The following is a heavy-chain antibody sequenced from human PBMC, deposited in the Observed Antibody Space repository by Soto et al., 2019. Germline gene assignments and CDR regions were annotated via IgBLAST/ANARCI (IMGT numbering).Heavy chain of an antibody. J-gene: IGHJ6*02. CDR1: EYSCTNYW. Sequence: SKQDSCRGSEYSCTNYWVRRVSKIHGKGLDRMGIIYPGDSDTRYSPSFQGQVTISADKSISTAYLQWSSLKASDTAMYYCARIGDYGDYGDNYYYYGMDVWGQGITLTVSS. CDR3: ARIGDYGDYGDNYYYYGMDV. V-gene: IGHV5-51*01. CDR2: IYPGDSDT. D-gene: IGHD4-17*01.